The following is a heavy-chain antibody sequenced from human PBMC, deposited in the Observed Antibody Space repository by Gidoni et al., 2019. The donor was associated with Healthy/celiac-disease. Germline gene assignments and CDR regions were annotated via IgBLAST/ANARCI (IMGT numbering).Heavy chain of an antibody. CDR1: GFTFSRYW. J-gene: IGHJ4*02. CDR3: ARIRGIVVGDFFDY. CDR2: IKQDGSAK. Sequence: EVQLVESGGGLVQPGGSLRLSCAASGFTFSRYWMSWVRQAPGKGLEWVANIKQDGSAKYYVDSVKGRFNITKDKAKNSMYLQMNSLRAEETAVYYCARIRGIVVGDFFDYWGQGTLVTVSS. V-gene: IGHV3-7*03. D-gene: IGHD3-22*01.